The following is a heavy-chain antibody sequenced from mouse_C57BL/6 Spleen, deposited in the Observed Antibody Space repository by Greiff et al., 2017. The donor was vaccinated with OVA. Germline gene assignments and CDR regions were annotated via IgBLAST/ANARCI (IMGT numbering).Heavy chain of an antibody. J-gene: IGHJ3*01. D-gene: IGHD2-4*01. V-gene: IGHV2-2*01. CDR2: IWSGGST. Sequence: VQGVESGPGLVQPSQSLSITCTVSGFSLTSYGVHWVRQSPGKGLEWLGVIWSGGSTDYNAAFISRLSISKDNSKSQVFLKMNSLQADDTAIYYCARNEDYDGAWFAYWGQGTLVTVSA. CDR1: GFSLTSYG. CDR3: ARNEDYDGAWFAY.